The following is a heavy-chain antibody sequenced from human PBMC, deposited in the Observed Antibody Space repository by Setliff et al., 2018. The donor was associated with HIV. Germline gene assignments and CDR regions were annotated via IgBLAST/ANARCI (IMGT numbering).Heavy chain of an antibody. CDR2: INVGNGDT. V-gene: IGHV1-3*01. J-gene: IGHJ4*01. CDR3: ARGALLAVFDFDH. CDR1: GDTFSDHN. D-gene: IGHD3-10*01. Sequence: VKVSCKASGDTFSDHNIHWVRQAPGQGLEWMGWINVGNGDTKYSQALQGRITITRDTSANTAYMELSSLRSDDTAVYFCARGALLAVFDFDHWGHGTLVTVSS.